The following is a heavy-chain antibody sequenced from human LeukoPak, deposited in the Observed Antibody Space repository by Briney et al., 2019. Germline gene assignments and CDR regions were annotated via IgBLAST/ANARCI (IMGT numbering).Heavy chain of an antibody. D-gene: IGHD6-13*01. CDR3: ARESYGSSWQPYDAFDI. CDR1: GFTFSSYS. CDR2: ISSSSSYI. V-gene: IGHV3-21*01. Sequence: GGSLRLSCAASGFTFSSYSMNWVRQAPGKGLEWVSSISSSSSYIYYADSVKGRFTISRDNAKNSLYLQMNSLRAEDTAVYYCARESYGSSWQPYDAFDIWGQGTMVTVSS. J-gene: IGHJ3*02.